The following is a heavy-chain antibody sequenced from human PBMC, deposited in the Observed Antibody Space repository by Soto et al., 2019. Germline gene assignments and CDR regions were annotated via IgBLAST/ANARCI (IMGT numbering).Heavy chain of an antibody. CDR2: IKQDGSEK. D-gene: IGHD3-3*01. J-gene: IGHJ5*02. V-gene: IGHV3-7*01. CDR1: GFTFSSYW. Sequence: PGGSLRLSCAASGFTFSSYWMSWVRQAPGKGLEWVANIKQDGSEKYYVDSVKGRFTISRDNAKNSLYLQMNSLRAEDTAVYYCARDLIGVFGVVKWSDVNWFDPWGQGTLVTVSS. CDR3: ARDLIGVFGVVKWSDVNWFDP.